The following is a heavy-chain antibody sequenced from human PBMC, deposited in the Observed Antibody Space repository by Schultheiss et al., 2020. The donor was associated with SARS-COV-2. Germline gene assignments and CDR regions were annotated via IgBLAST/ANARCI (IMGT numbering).Heavy chain of an antibody. Sequence: GGSLRLSCAASGFSFSSYNMNWVRQAPGKGLEWVSSISSSSSYIYYADSVKGRFTISRDNAKKSLYLQMNSLRAEDTAVYYCASWGAGVTYYGMDVWGQGTTVTVSS. CDR2: ISSSSSYI. V-gene: IGHV3-21*01. CDR3: ASWGAGVTYYGMDV. J-gene: IGHJ6*02. CDR1: GFSFSSYN. D-gene: IGHD3-16*01.